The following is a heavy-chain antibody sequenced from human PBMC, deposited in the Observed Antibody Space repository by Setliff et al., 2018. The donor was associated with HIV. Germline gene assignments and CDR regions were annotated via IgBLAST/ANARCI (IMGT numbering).Heavy chain of an antibody. CDR1: GYTFTGYA. Sequence: PSVKVSCKASGYTFTGYAISWVRQAPGQGLEWLGWISAYNGDTNYAQKVQGRVSMTIDTSTSTAYMELRSLRSDDMAVYYCARRGVFDAFDIWGQGTMVTVSS. J-gene: IGHJ3*02. V-gene: IGHV1-18*03. D-gene: IGHD6-13*01. CDR2: ISAYNGDT. CDR3: ARRGVFDAFDI.